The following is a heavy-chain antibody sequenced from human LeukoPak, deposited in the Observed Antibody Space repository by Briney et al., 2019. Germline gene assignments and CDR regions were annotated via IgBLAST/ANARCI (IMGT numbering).Heavy chain of an antibody. CDR3: ARDLKTAMDYFDY. V-gene: IGHV3-21*06. Sequence: PGGSLRLSCAASGFSFSSYRMNWVRQAPGKGLEWVSSVSNSGDYIHYADSVKGRFTISRDNSKNSLYLQMNSLRPEDTAVYYCARDLKTAMDYFDYWGQGTLVTVSS. J-gene: IGHJ4*02. CDR2: VSNSGDYI. D-gene: IGHD2-2*01. CDR1: GFSFSSYR.